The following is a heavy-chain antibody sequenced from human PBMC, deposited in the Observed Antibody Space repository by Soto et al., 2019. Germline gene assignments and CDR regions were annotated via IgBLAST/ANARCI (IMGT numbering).Heavy chain of an antibody. Sequence: EVHLLESGGGLVQPGGSLRLSCAASGFTFSNYAMSWVRQAPGKGLEWVSNISDSGGSTNYADSVKGRFTISRDNSKNTLYLQMNSLRAEDTAVYYCANHGGGSGRFTAFFDYWGQGTLVTVSS. V-gene: IGHV3-23*01. CDR1: GFTFSNYA. J-gene: IGHJ4*02. CDR2: ISDSGGST. CDR3: ANHGGGSGRFTAFFDY. D-gene: IGHD3-10*01.